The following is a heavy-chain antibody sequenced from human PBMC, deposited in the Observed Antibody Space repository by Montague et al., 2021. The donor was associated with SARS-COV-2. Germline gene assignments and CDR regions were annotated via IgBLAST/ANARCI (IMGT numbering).Heavy chain of an antibody. V-gene: IGHV4-31*03. Sequence: TLSLTCTVSGGSISSGGYYWSWIRQHPGKGLEWIGYIYYSGSTNYNLSLKSRLTISVDTSKNQFSLKLSSVTAADTAVYYCARGEGVMVYVYGMDVWGQGTTVTVSS. CDR2: IYYSGST. D-gene: IGHD2-8*01. CDR1: GGSISSGGYY. J-gene: IGHJ6*02. CDR3: ARGEGVMVYVYGMDV.